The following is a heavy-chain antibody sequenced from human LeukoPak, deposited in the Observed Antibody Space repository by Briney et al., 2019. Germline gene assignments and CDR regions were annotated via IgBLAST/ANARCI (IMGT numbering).Heavy chain of an antibody. J-gene: IGHJ4*02. Sequence: ASVKVSCKASGYTFTSYGISWVRQAPGQGLEWMGGIIPIFGTANYAQKFQGRVTITADESTSTAYMELSSLRSEDTAVYYCARAGNCGGDCYSFDYWGQGTLVTVSS. V-gene: IGHV1-69*13. CDR1: GYTFTSYG. CDR3: ARAGNCGGDCYSFDY. D-gene: IGHD2-21*02. CDR2: IIPIFGTA.